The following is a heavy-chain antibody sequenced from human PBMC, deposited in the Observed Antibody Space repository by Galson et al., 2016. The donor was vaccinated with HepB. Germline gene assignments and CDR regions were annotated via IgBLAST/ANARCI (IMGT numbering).Heavy chain of an antibody. D-gene: IGHD2-2*01. CDR2: INPSGGTT. J-gene: IGHJ6*02. Sequence: SVKVSCKVSDYSLTELCMHWVRQAPGQGLEWMGIINPSGGTTNYAQKFQGRVTMTRDTSTSTVYMELSSVRSEDTAVYYCARGRVVVVPAAMDVWGQGTTVTVSS. V-gene: IGHV1-46*01. CDR1: DYSLTELC. CDR3: ARGRVVVVPAAMDV.